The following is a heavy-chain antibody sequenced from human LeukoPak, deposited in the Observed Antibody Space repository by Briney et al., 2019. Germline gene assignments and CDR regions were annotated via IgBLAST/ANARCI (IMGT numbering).Heavy chain of an antibody. CDR2: ISWNSGRI. CDR1: GFSFDDYA. D-gene: IGHD3-10*01. Sequence: PGRSLRLSCAASGFSFDDYAMHWVRQVPGKGLEWVSGISWNSGRIDYADSVKGRFTISRDNAKNSLYLQMNSLRAEDTASYYCAKDIAYGSGSYWAFFDYWGQGTLVTVSS. V-gene: IGHV3-9*01. J-gene: IGHJ4*02. CDR3: AKDIAYGSGSYWAFFDY.